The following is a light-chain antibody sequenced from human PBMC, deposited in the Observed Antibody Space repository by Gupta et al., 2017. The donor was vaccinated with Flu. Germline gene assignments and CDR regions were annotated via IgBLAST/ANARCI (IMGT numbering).Light chain of an antibody. V-gene: IGKV1-5*03. Sequence: VGDRLTITCRASQSISHWLAWYQQKPGKAPKLLIYDASTLDSGVPSRFSGSGSGTDFTLTISSLQPDDFATYYCQHYYRYSSFGPGTKVDIK. CDR3: QHYYRYSS. CDR2: DAS. CDR1: QSISHW. J-gene: IGKJ3*01.